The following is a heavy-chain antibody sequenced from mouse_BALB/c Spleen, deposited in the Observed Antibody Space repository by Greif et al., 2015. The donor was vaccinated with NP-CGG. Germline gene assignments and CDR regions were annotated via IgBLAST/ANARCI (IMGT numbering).Heavy chain of an antibody. D-gene: IGHD2-1*01. CDR2: INPYNGDT. CDR3: ASGYGSYGWFAY. CDR1: GYSFTGYF. V-gene: IGHV1-20*02. Sequence: VQLQQSGPELVKPGASVKISCKASGYSFTGYFMNWVMQSHGKSLEWIGRINPYNGDTFYNQKFKGKATLTVDKSSSTAHMELRSLASEDSAVYYCASGYGSYGWFAYWGQGTLVTVSA. J-gene: IGHJ3*01.